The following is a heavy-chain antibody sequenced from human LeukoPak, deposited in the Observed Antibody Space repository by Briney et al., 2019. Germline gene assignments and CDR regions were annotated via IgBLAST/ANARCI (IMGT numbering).Heavy chain of an antibody. J-gene: IGHJ6*02. D-gene: IGHD3-10*01. CDR3: AKAITMVRGVIMRKYYYYGMDV. CDR2: IKSKTDGGTT. CDR1: GFTFSSYS. V-gene: IGHV3-15*01. Sequence: PGGSLRLSCAASGFTFSSYSMSWVRQAPGKGLEWVGRIKSKTDGGTTDYAAPVKGRFTISRDDSKNTLYLQMNSLRAEDTAVYYCAKAITMVRGVIMRKYYYYGMDVWGQGTTVTVSS.